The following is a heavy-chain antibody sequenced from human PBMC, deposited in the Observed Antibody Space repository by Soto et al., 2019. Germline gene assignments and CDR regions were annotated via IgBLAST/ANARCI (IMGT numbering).Heavy chain of an antibody. V-gene: IGHV1-69*06. D-gene: IGHD1-26*01. CDR2: IIPIFGTA. Sequence: SVKVSCKASGGTFSSYAISWVRQAPGQGLEWMGGIIPIFGTANYAQKFQGRVTITADKSTSTAYMELSSLRSEDTAVYYCARGEPTRAFDYYYYGMDVWGQGTTVTVSS. J-gene: IGHJ6*02. CDR3: ARGEPTRAFDYYYYGMDV. CDR1: GGTFSSYA.